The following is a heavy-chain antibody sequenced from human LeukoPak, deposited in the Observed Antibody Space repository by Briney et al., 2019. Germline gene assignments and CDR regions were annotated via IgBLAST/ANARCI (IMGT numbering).Heavy chain of an antibody. Sequence: GESLRLSCAASRFTFSPYTMNWVRQAPGKGLEWVSSISSSSDYIYYADSVEGRSTISRDNAKNSLYLQMNSLRAEDTAVYYCARERVEMATSFDYWGQGTLVTVSS. CDR2: ISSSSDYI. J-gene: IGHJ4*02. V-gene: IGHV3-21*01. D-gene: IGHD5-24*01. CDR3: ARERVEMATSFDY. CDR1: RFTFSPYT.